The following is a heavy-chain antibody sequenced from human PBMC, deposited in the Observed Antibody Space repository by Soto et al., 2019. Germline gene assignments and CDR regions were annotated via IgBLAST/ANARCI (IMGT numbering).Heavy chain of an antibody. V-gene: IGHV3-23*01. CDR2: ISGSGGSI. CDR1: GFTFSSYA. Sequence: EVQLLESGGGLVQPGGSLRLSCAASGFTFSSYAMSWVRQAPGKGLEWVSAISGSGGSIYYADSVKGRFTISRDNSKNTMYLQMNSLRAEDTAVYYCATTAGTYYYYGMDVWGQGTTVTVSS. D-gene: IGHD6-13*01. J-gene: IGHJ6*02. CDR3: ATTAGTYYYYGMDV.